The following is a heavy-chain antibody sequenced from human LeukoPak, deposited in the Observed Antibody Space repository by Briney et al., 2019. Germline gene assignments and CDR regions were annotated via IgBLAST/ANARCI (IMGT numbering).Heavy chain of an antibody. V-gene: IGHV3-9*01. J-gene: IGHJ6*02. D-gene: IGHD5/OR15-5a*01. CDR1: GFTFDDYA. Sequence: QPGRSLRLSCAASGFTFDDYAMHWVRQAPGKGLEWVSGISWNSGSIGYADSVKGRFTIFRDNAKNSLYLQMNSLRAENTALYYCAKDRVYGPTSYGMDVWGQGTTVTVSS. CDR2: ISWNSGSI. CDR3: AKDRVYGPTSYGMDV.